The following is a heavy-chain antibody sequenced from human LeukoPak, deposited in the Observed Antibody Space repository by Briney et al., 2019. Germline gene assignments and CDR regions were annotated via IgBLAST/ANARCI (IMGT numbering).Heavy chain of an antibody. D-gene: IGHD5-18*01. J-gene: IGHJ4*02. CDR3: ARRIQLWSNPFDY. CDR2: ISSSSSYI. CDR1: GFTFSSYS. V-gene: IGHV3-21*01. Sequence: PGGSLRLSCAASGFTFSSYSMNWVRQAPGKGLEWVSSISSSSSYIYYADSVKGRFTISRDNAKNSLYLQMNSLRAEDTAVYYCARRIQLWSNPFDYWGQGTLVTVSS.